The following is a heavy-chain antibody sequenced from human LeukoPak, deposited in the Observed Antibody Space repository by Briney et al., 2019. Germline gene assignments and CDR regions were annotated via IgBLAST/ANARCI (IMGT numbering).Heavy chain of an antibody. CDR3: ARSRFPYYRLSRTDYYYMDV. CDR2: IIPIFGTT. Sequence: SVKVSCKASGGAFSSYTISWVRQAPGQGLEWMGGIIPIFGTTNYAQKFQGRVSITADKSTSTTYMQLSSLRSEDTAVYYCARSRFPYYRLSRTDYYYMDVWAKGTTVTVSS. CDR1: GGAFSSYT. J-gene: IGHJ6*03. D-gene: IGHD3-10*01. V-gene: IGHV1-69*06.